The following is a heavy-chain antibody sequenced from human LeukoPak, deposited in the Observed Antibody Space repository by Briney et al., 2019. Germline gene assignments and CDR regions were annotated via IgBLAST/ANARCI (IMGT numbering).Heavy chain of an antibody. Sequence: GGSLRLSCAASGFTFSSHSLNWVRQAPGEGLEWVSSISSSSSDIYYAVSVKGRFTISRDNAKNSLYLQMNSLRAEDTAVYFCARDSRTTGATSGYFDYWGQGTLVTVSS. CDR3: ARDSRTTGATSGYFDY. CDR1: GFTFSSHS. J-gene: IGHJ4*02. CDR2: ISSSSSDI. D-gene: IGHD1-1*01. V-gene: IGHV3-21*01.